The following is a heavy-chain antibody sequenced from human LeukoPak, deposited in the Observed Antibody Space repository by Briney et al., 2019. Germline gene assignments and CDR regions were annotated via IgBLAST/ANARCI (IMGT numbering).Heavy chain of an antibody. D-gene: IGHD6-13*01. CDR3: ATWYAADH. CDR1: GFTFDDYA. V-gene: IGHV3-43*02. CDR2: ISGDAGST. Sequence: GGSLRLSCAASGFTFDDYAMHWVRQAPGKGLEWVSLISGDAGSTYYADSVKGRFTISRDNAKNSLYLQMNSLRAEDTAVYYCATWYAADHWGQGTLVTVSS. J-gene: IGHJ4*02.